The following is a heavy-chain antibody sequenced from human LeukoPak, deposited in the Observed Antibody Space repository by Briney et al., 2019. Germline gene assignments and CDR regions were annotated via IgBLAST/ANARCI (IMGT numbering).Heavy chain of an antibody. V-gene: IGHV4-59*12. D-gene: IGHD1-26*01. CDR1: GGSISSYY. Sequence: SETLSLTCTVSGGSISSYYWSWIRQPPGKGLEWIGYIYYSGSTNYNPSLKSRVTISVDTSKNQFSLKLSSVTAADTAVYYCARAVPEWELPGAFDIWGQGTMVTVSS. CDR2: IYYSGST. CDR3: ARAVPEWELPGAFDI. J-gene: IGHJ3*02.